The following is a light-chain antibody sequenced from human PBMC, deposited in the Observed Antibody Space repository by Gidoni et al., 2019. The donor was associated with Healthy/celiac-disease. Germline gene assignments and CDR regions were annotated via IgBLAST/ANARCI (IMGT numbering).Light chain of an antibody. V-gene: IGKV1-39*01. Sequence: DIQMTQSPSSLSASVGDRVAITCRASQSISSYLNWYQQQPGKAPKLLSYAASSLQSGVPSRFSGSGSGTDFTLTISSLQPEDFATYYCQPSYSTPFTFGPGTKVDIK. CDR2: AAS. J-gene: IGKJ3*01. CDR1: QSISSY. CDR3: QPSYSTPFT.